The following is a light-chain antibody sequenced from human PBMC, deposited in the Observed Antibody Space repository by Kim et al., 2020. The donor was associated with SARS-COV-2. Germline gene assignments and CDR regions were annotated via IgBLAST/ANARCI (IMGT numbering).Light chain of an antibody. CDR3: QSTDRSVSYVV. CDR2: KDS. V-gene: IGLV3-25*03. J-gene: IGLJ3*02. Sequence: PGQTAQITCSGDALPKQYAHWYQKKPGQAPKLVIYKDSERPSGIPERFSGSNSGTSVSLTITGVQAEDEADYYCQSTDRSVSYVVFGGGTKVTVL. CDR1: ALPKQY.